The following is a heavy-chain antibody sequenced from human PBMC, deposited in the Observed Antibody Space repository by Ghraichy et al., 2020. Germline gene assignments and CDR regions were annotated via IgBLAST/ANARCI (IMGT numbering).Heavy chain of an antibody. CDR1: GGSISTYY. V-gene: IGHV4-4*07. J-gene: IGHJ4*02. Sequence: SETLSPTCTVSGGSISTYYWTWIRQPAGKGLEWIGRIYTSGSTNYNPSLKSRVTMSVDTSKNQFSLKMSSVTAADTAVYYCAKEGYSSGWSWGQGTLVTVSS. D-gene: IGHD6-19*01. CDR3: AKEGYSSGWS. CDR2: IYTSGST.